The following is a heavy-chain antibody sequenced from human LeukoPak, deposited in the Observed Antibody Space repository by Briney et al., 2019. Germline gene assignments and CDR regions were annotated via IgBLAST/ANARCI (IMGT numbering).Heavy chain of an antibody. Sequence: GGSLRLSCEASGFSFSTYGMRWVRQAPGKGLEWVAFIRYDGSRQYYADSVKGRFSISRDISKNTVYVQMNSLRADDTAIYYCAKDPRGYSLTSMGEYFQHWGQGALVIVS. CDR1: GFSFSTYG. V-gene: IGHV3-30*02. CDR2: IRYDGSRQ. D-gene: IGHD5-18*01. CDR3: AKDPRGYSLTSMGEYFQH. J-gene: IGHJ1*01.